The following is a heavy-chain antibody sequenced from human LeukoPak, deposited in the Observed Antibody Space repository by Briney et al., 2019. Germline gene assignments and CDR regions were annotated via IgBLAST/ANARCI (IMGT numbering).Heavy chain of an antibody. D-gene: IGHD3-22*01. V-gene: IGHV4-61*01. CDR1: GGSVSSGSYY. CDR3: ARASSGYYYLFDY. CDR2: IYYSGST. J-gene: IGHJ4*02. Sequence: PSETLSLTCTVSGGSVSSGSYYWSWLRQPPGKGLEWIGYIYYSGSTNYNPSLKSRVTISVDTSKNQFSLKLSSVTAADTAVYYCARASSGYYYLFDYWGQGTLVTVSS.